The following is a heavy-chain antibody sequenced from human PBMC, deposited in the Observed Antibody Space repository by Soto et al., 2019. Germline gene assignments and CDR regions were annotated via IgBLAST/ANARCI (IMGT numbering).Heavy chain of an antibody. D-gene: IGHD1-26*01. CDR3: AKIKEGGGSFDC. Sequence: SETLSLTCGVSGGSIRSYFWSWIRQPPGKGLEWLGHIYHTGSSSYNPSLKSRLTSSLDASKSQLSLKLRSVTAADTAVYYCAKIKEGGGSFDCWGQGTLVTVSS. J-gene: IGHJ4*02. CDR1: GGSIRSYF. CDR2: IYHTGSS. V-gene: IGHV4-59*01.